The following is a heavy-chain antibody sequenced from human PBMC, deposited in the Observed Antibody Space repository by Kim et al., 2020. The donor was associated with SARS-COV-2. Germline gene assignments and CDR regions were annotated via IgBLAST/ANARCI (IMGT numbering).Heavy chain of an antibody. CDR3: ASDSIAVAGTVDY. CDR1: GFTFSSYA. D-gene: IGHD6-19*01. V-gene: IGHV3-30*04. J-gene: IGHJ4*02. CDR2: ISYDGSNK. Sequence: GGSLRLSCAASGFTFSSYAMHWVRQAPGKGLEWVAVISYDGSNKYYADSVKGRFTISRDNSKNTLYLQMNSLRAEDTAVYYCASDSIAVAGTVDYWGQGTLVTVSS.